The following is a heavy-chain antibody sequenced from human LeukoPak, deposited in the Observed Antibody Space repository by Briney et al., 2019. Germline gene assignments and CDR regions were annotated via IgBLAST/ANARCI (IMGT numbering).Heavy chain of an antibody. CDR3: VKDVSSTYYYFDY. CDR2: IKQDGSEK. J-gene: IGHJ4*02. D-gene: IGHD4-11*01. CDR1: GFSFSWYW. Sequence: GGSLRLSCAASGFSFSWYWMTWVRQAPGKGLEWVANIKQDGSEKYYVDSVKGRFTISRDNARNSLYLQMNSLRAEDTAVYYCVKDVSSTYYYFDYWGQGTLVTVSS. V-gene: IGHV3-7*05.